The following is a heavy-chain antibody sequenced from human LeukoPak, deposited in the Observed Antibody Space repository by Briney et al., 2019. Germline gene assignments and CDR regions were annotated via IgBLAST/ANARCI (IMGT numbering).Heavy chain of an antibody. J-gene: IGHJ6*03. Sequence: ASVKVSCKASGGTFSSYAISWVRQAPGQGLEWMGGIIPIFGTANYAQKFQGRVTITTDESTSTAYIELSSLRSEDTAVYYCARGITMVRGYYFYYYMDVWGKGTTVTVSS. CDR2: IIPIFGTA. D-gene: IGHD3-10*01. CDR1: GGTFSSYA. V-gene: IGHV1-69*05. CDR3: ARGITMVRGYYFYYYMDV.